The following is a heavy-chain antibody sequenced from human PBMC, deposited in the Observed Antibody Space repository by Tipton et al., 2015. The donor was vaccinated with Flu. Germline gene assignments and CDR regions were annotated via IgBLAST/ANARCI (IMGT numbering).Heavy chain of an antibody. V-gene: IGHV4-38-2*01. CDR1: GYSISSGYY. Sequence: LRLSCAVSGYSISSGYYWGWIRQPPGKGLEWIGSIYHSGSTYYNPSLKSRVTISVDTSKNQFSLKLSSVTAADTAVYYCARHSSTDYGDYLNFDNWGQGNLVNVA. CDR2: IYHSGST. CDR3: ARHSSTDYGDYLNFDN. D-gene: IGHD4-17*01. J-gene: IGHJ4*02.